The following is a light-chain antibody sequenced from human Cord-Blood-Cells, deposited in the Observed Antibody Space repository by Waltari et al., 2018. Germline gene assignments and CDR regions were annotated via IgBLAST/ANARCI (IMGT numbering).Light chain of an antibody. CDR3: CSYAGSSTSYV. CDR2: EGS. V-gene: IGLV2-23*01. J-gene: IGLJ1*01. Sequence: QSALTQPASVSGSPGQSITISCTGTSSDVGSYNLVSWYQQHPGKAPKLMIYEGSKRPSGVSNLFSGSKSGNTASLTISVLQAEDEADYYCCSYAGSSTSYVFGTGTKVTVL. CDR1: SSDVGSYNL.